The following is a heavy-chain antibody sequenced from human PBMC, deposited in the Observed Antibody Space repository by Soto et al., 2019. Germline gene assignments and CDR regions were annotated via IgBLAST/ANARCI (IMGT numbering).Heavy chain of an antibody. J-gene: IGHJ6*02. Sequence: QVQLVESGGGVAQPGRSLRLFCAASGFTLSSYSLHWVRQSPGKGLEWVAAISSDGTEKHYADSVKGRFTISRDNSKNTLSLQLNSLRTEDTAVYYCARMFGFIYGPANRGMDVWGQGTTVTVSS. CDR1: GFTLSSYS. V-gene: IGHV3-30*04. CDR2: ISSDGTEK. CDR3: ARMFGFIYGPANRGMDV. D-gene: IGHD5-18*01.